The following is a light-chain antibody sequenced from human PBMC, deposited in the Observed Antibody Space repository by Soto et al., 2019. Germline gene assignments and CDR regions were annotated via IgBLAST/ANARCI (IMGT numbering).Light chain of an antibody. CDR2: AAS. CDR1: QSISSW. J-gene: IGKJ4*01. CDR3: QQLNNYPLT. Sequence: DIQMTQSPSTLSASVGDRVTITCRASQSISSWLAWYQQKPGKAPRLLIYAASTLQSGVPSRFSGSVSDTEFTLTIGSLQPEDFATYYCQQLNNYPLTFGGGTKVDIK. V-gene: IGKV1-9*01.